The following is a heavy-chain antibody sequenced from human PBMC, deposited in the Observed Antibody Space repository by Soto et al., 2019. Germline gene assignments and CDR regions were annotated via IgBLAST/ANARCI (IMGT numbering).Heavy chain of an antibody. CDR2: IYYSGST. CDR1: GGSVSSGSYY. V-gene: IGHV4-61*01. D-gene: IGHD3-16*01. CDR3: ARDGALRKEYYFDY. J-gene: IGHJ4*02. Sequence: PSETLSLTCTVSGGSVSSGSYYWSWIRQPPGKGLEWIGYIYYSGSTNYNPSLKSRVTISVDTSKNQFSLKLSSVTAADTAVYYCARDGALRKEYYFDYWGQGTLVTVSS.